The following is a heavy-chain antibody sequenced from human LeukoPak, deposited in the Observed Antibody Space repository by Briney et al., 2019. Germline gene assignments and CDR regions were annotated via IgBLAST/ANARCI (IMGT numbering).Heavy chain of an antibody. CDR2: INSDGSST. CDR1: GFDFSSYW. Sequence: GGSLRLSCAASGFDFSSYWMHWVRQAPGKGLVWVSRINSDGSSTSYADSVKGRFTISRDNAKNTLYLQMNSLRAEDTAVYYCARGKGDDFWSGYGYYYYYYGMDVWGQGTTVTVSS. J-gene: IGHJ6*02. CDR3: ARGKGDDFWSGYGYYYYYYGMDV. D-gene: IGHD3-3*01. V-gene: IGHV3-74*01.